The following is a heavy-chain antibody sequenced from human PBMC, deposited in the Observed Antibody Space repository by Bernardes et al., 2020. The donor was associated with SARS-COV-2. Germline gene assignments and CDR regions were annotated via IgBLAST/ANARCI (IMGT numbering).Heavy chain of an antibody. Sequence: LSLTCTVSGGSISSSSYYWGWIRQTPGKGLEWIGSIYYSGSTYYNPSLKSRVTISVDTSKNQFSLKLSSMTAADTAVYYCARHGDSNSCLTWFDPWGQGTLVTVSS. CDR2: IYYSGST. D-gene: IGHD3-22*01. V-gene: IGHV4-39*01. J-gene: IGHJ5*02. CDR3: ARHGDSNSCLTWFDP. CDR1: GGSISSSSYY.